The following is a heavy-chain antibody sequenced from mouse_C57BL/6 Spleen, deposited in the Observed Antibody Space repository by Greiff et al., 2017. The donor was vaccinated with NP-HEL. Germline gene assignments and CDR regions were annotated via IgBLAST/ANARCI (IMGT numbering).Heavy chain of an antibody. J-gene: IGHJ4*01. Sequence: QVHVKQPGAELVKPGASVKVSCKASGYTFTSYWMHWVKQRPGQGLEWIGRIHPSDSDTNYNQKFKGKATLTVDKSSSTAYMQLSSLTAEDSAVYYCAPQLSYYAMDYWGQGTSVTVSS. V-gene: IGHV1-74*01. D-gene: IGHD3-1*01. CDR1: GYTFTSYW. CDR3: APQLSYYAMDY. CDR2: IHPSDSDT.